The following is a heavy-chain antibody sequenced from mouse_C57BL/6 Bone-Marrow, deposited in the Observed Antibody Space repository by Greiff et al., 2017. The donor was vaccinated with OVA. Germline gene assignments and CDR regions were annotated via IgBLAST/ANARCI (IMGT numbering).Heavy chain of an antibody. D-gene: IGHD2-10*02. CDR2: IDPENGDT. Sequence: VQLQQSGAELVRPGASVKLSCTASGYTFTDYYMHWVKQRPEQGLEWIGWIDPENGDTEYASKFQGKATITADTSSNTAYLQLSSLTSEDAAVYYCTPSDPCAYWGQGTLVTVSA. J-gene: IGHJ3*01. CDR3: TPSDPCAY. CDR1: GYTFTDYY. V-gene: IGHV14-4*01.